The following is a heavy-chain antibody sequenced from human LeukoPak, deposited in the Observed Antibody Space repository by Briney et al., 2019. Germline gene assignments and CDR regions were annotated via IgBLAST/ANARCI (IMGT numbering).Heavy chain of an antibody. CDR3: ARVTVEMATLDY. D-gene: IGHD5-24*01. CDR1: GFTVSSNY. V-gene: IGHV3-53*01. Sequence: GGSLRLSCAASGFTVSSNYMSWVRQAPGKGLEWVSVIYSGGSTYYADSVKGRFTISRDNSKNTLYLQMNSLRAEDTAAYYCARVTVEMATLDYWGQGTLVTVSS. CDR2: IYSGGST. J-gene: IGHJ4*02.